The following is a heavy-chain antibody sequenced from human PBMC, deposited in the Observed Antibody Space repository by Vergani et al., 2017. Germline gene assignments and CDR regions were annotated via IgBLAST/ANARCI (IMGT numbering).Heavy chain of an antibody. CDR1: GFTFSDYY. D-gene: IGHD2-2*01. CDR2: ISSSGSTI. J-gene: IGHJ6*02. Sequence: QVQLVESGGGLVKPGGSLRLSCAASGFTFSDYYMSWIRQAPGKGLEWVSYISSSGSTIYYADSVKGRFTISRDNAKNSLYLQMNSLRAEDTAVYYCARGGSQPWDIVVVPVGYYYYGMDVWGQGTTVTVSS. V-gene: IGHV3-11*01. CDR3: ARGGSQPWDIVVVPVGYYYYGMDV.